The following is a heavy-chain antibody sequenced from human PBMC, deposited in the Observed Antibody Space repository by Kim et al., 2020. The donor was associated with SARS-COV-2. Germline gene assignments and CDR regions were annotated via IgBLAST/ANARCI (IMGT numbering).Heavy chain of an antibody. CDR2: INHSGST. D-gene: IGHD3-10*01. CDR3: ARVGRAYYYGSGTDFDY. V-gene: IGHV4-34*01. J-gene: IGHJ4*02. Sequence: SETLSLTCAVYGGSFSGYYWSWIRQPPGKGLEWIGEINHSGSTNYNPSLKSRVTISVDTSKNQFSLKLSSVTAADTAVYYCARVGRAYYYGSGTDFDYWGQGTLVTVSS. CDR1: GGSFSGYY.